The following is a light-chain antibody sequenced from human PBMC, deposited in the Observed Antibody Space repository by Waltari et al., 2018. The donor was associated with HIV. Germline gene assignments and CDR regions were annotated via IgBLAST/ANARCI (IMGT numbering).Light chain of an antibody. CDR3: SSYAGNYILV. J-gene: IGLJ3*02. CDR2: EVI. Sequence: QSALTQPPSASGSPGQSVTLSCSGTSSDVGGYNYVSWYQRHPGKAPKLLIYEVIKRPSGVPDRFFGSKSGNTASLTVSGLQAEDEADYYCSSYAGNYILVFGGGTKLTVL. CDR1: SSDVGGYNY. V-gene: IGLV2-8*01.